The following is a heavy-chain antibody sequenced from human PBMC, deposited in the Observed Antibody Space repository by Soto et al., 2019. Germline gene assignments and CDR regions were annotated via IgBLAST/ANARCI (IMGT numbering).Heavy chain of an antibody. CDR1: GGSISSGGYS. Sequence: QLQLQESGSGLVKPSQTLSLTCAVSGGSISSGGYSWSWIRQPPRKGLEWIGYIYLGGSTYYNPSLKSRVSISVDRSKNQFSLKLTSVTAADTAVYYWARGGDGDYNYWGQGTLVTVSP. CDR2: IYLGGST. V-gene: IGHV4-30-2*01. CDR3: ARGGDGDYNY. D-gene: IGHD4-17*01. J-gene: IGHJ4*02.